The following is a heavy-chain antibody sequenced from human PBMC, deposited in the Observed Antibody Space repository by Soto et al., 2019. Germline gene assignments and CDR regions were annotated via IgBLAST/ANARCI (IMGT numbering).Heavy chain of an antibody. CDR1: GFTFSSYA. V-gene: IGHV3-23*01. D-gene: IGHD3-3*01. J-gene: IGHJ4*01. Sequence: GGSLRLSCAASGFTFSSYAMSWVRQAPGKGLEWVSAISGSGGSTYYADSVKGRFTTSRDNSKNTLYLQMNSLRAEDTAVYYCAKVGDYDFWSGYYDYWGHGTLVTVSS. CDR3: AKVGDYDFWSGYYDY. CDR2: ISGSGGST.